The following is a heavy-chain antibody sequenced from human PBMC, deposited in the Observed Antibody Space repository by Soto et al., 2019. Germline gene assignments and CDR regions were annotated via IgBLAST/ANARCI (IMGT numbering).Heavy chain of an antibody. Sequence: PSQTLSLTCAISGDSVSSNSAAWNWIRQSPSRGLEGLGRTYYRSKWYNDYAVSVKSRITINPDTSKNQFSLQLNSVTPEDTAVYYCARTKIVVPAAIPTGMDVWGQGTTVTVSS. CDR3: ARTKIVVPAAIPTGMDV. J-gene: IGHJ6*02. CDR2: TYYRSKWYN. V-gene: IGHV6-1*01. CDR1: GDSVSSNSAA. D-gene: IGHD2-2*01.